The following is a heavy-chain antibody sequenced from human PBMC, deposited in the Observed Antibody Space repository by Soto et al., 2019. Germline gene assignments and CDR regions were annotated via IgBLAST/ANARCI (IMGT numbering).Heavy chain of an antibody. Sequence: GGSLRLSCAASGFTFSKYGMHWVRQAPGKGLEWVALIWNDGIRKVYVDSVKGRFTISRDNSKNALDLQMNNLRDEDTAVYYCARDDDNDANALDYWGPGTLVTVSS. J-gene: IGHJ4*02. CDR3: ARDDDNDANALDY. V-gene: IGHV3-33*01. CDR1: GFTFSKYG. CDR2: IWNDGIRK.